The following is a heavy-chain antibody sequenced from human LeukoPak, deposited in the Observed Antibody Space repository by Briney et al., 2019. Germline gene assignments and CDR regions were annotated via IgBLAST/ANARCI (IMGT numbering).Heavy chain of an antibody. CDR3: ARGLVAADALDY. V-gene: IGHV1-46*01. CDR2: INPSGGST. D-gene: IGHD6-25*01. Sequence: ASVKVSCKASGYTFTSYYMHWVRQAPGQGLEWMGMINPSGGSTGYAQKFQARVTMTRDTSTSTVYMELSSLRSEDTAVYYCARGLVAADALDYWGQGTLVTVSS. CDR1: GYTFTSYY. J-gene: IGHJ4*02.